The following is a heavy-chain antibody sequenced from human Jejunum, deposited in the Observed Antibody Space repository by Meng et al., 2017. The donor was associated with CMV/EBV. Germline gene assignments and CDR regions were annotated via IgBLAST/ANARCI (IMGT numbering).Heavy chain of an antibody. CDR2: IYSGGIDT. CDR1: FSSYP. D-gene: IGHD2-8*01. Sequence: FSSYPMSWVRQAPGNGLEWVSMIYSGGIDTYYADSVKGRFTTSRDNSKNMLYLQMNSLRAEDTAVYYCAKYAKGVRSGNIYAMDVWGQGTTVTVSS. V-gene: IGHV3-23*03. CDR3: AKYAKGVRSGNIYAMDV. J-gene: IGHJ6*01.